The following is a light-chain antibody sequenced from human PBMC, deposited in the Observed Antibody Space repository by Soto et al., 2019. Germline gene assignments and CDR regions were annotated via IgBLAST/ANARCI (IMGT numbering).Light chain of an antibody. Sequence: QSALTQPHSASGTPGQRVTISCSGSNSNIGSNPVHWYQQFPGTAPKVLIYSNYQRPSGVPDRFSGSKSGTSASLAISGLQSEDEADYYCAAWDDRLSDLLFGGGTKVTVL. V-gene: IGLV1-44*01. CDR3: AAWDDRLSDLL. CDR2: SNY. J-gene: IGLJ2*01. CDR1: NSNIGSNP.